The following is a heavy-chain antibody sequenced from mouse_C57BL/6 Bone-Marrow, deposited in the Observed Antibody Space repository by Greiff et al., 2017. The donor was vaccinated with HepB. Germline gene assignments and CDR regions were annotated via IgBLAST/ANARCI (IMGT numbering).Heavy chain of an antibody. D-gene: IGHD3-1*01. CDR2: IYPGSGNT. V-gene: IGHV1-76*01. J-gene: IGHJ4*01. CDR3: ARRRLGGFAMDY. CDR1: GYTFTDYY. Sequence: LVESGAELVRPGASVKLSCKASGYTFTDYYINWVKQRPGQGLEWIARIYPGSGNTYYNEKFKGKATLTAEKSSSTAYMQLSSLTSEDSAVYFCARRRLGGFAMDYWGQGTSVTVSS.